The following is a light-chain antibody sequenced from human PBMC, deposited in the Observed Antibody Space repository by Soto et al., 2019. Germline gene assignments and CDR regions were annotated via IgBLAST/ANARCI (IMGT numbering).Light chain of an antibody. V-gene: IGKV3-20*01. CDR1: ENVSSSF. CDR3: HQYGSSPLT. CDR2: GAS. Sequence: DIVLTQSPGTLSLSPGERATLSCRASENVSSSFFAWYQQKPGQAPRLLIYGASSRATGIPDRISGSGSGTDVTLTISRLEPEDFAMYYCHQYGSSPLTFDQGTKVEIK. J-gene: IGKJ1*01.